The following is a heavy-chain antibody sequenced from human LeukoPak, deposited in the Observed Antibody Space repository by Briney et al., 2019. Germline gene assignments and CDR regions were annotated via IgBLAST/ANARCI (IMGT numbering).Heavy chain of an antibody. D-gene: IGHD6-19*01. V-gene: IGHV3-23*01. Sequence: PGGSLRLSCAASGFTFAGNAMSWVRQAPGKGLEWVSAVSGSGESTYYADSVKGRFTISRDDSKNTLFLQMNSLRVGDTAVYYCAKNREKWLVRDGLGVWGQGTTVTVSS. CDR3: AKNREKWLVRDGLGV. CDR1: GFTFAGNA. J-gene: IGHJ6*02. CDR2: VSGSGEST.